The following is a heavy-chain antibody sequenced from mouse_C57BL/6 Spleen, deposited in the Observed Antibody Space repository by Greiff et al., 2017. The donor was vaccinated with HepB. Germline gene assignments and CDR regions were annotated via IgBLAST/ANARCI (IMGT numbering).Heavy chain of an antibody. J-gene: IGHJ1*03. D-gene: IGHD2-5*01. CDR2: IYPGDGDT. V-gene: IGHV1-82*01. Sequence: QVQLQQSGPELVKPGASVKISCKASGYAFSSSWMNWVKQRPGKGLEWIGRIYPGDGDTNYNGKFKGKATLTADKSSSTAYMQLSSLTSEDSAVYFCARGFYSNYFWGTGTTVTVSS. CDR3: ARGFYSNYF. CDR1: GYAFSSSW.